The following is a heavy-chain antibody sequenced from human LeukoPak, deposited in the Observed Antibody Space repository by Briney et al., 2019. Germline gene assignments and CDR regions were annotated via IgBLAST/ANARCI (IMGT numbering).Heavy chain of an antibody. CDR3: ARSAIRGYYGSGSYYTLFDY. J-gene: IGHJ4*02. CDR1: GGSFSGYY. CDR2: INHSGST. V-gene: IGHV4-34*01. Sequence: ETLSLTCAVYGGSFSGYYWSWIRQPPGKGLEWIGEINHSGSTNYNPSLKSRVTISVDTSKNQFSLKLSSVTAADTAVYYCARSAIRGYYGSGSYYTLFDYWGQGTLVTVSS. D-gene: IGHD3-10*01.